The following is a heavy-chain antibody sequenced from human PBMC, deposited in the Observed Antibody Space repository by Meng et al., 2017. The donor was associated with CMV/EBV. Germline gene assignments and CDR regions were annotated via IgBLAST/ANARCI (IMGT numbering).Heavy chain of an antibody. V-gene: IGHV3-66*02. CDR3: AKDSDAFWGTSFDH. D-gene: IGHD3-3*01. J-gene: IGHJ4*02. Sequence: GGSLRLACAASGFTVSSNYMSWVRQAPGKGLEWVSVIYSGGSTYYADSVKGRFTISRDNSKNTLYLQMNSLRAEDTAIYYCAKDSDAFWGTSFDHWGQGTLVTVSS. CDR1: GFTVSSNY. CDR2: IYSGGST.